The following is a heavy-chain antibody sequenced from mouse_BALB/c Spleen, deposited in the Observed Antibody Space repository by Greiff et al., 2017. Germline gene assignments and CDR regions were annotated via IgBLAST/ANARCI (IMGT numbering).Heavy chain of an antibody. V-gene: IGHV1S81*02. CDR2: INPSNGRT. D-gene: IGHD2-3*01. J-gene: IGHJ2*01. CDR1: GYTFTSYW. CDR3: ARGGDDGYLDY. Sequence: QVQLQQSGAELVKPGASVKLSCKASGYTFTSYWMHWVKQRPGQGLEWIGEINPSNGRTNYNEKFKSKATLTVDKSSSTAYMQLSSLTSEDSAVYYCARGGDDGYLDYWGQGTTLTVSS.